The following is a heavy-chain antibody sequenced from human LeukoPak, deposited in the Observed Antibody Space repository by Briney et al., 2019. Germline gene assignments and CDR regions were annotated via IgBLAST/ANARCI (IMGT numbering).Heavy chain of an antibody. Sequence: GASVKVSCTASGYTFSDYYLQWVRQAPGQGLEWMGWINPTGRDTKYAQKFQGRVTMTRDTTTSTATLELRRLRSDDTAVYYCARVIPHYYDSSLPDYWGQGTLVTVSS. CDR3: ARVIPHYYDSSLPDY. D-gene: IGHD3-22*01. CDR1: GYTFSDYY. J-gene: IGHJ4*02. CDR2: INPTGRDT. V-gene: IGHV1-2*02.